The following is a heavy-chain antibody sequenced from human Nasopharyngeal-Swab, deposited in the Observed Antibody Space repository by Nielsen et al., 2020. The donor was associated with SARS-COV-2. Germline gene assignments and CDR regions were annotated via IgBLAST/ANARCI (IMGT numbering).Heavy chain of an antibody. D-gene: IGHD3-3*01. CDR2: FLVNRYT. CDR3: ARLDPFGSEDK. CDR1: GGSITSSRHR. Sequence: SETLSLTCTVSGGSITSSRHRWGWIRQPPGKGLEWIGQFLVNRYTEYHPSVRGRITVYADTSENSFSLRLSSVTAADTAVYYCARLDPFGSEDKWGQGTLVTVSS. V-gene: IGHV4-39*02. J-gene: IGHJ4*02.